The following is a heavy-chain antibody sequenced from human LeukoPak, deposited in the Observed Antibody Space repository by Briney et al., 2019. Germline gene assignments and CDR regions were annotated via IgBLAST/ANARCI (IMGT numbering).Heavy chain of an antibody. CDR3: ARLSWFDP. CDR2: IYYSGST. CDR1: GGSISSYY. Sequence: SETLSLTCTVSGGSISSYYWSWIRQPPGKGLEWIGDIYYSGSTNYNPSLKSRVTISVDTSKNQFSLKLSSVTAADTAVYYCARLSWFDPWGQGTLVTVSS. V-gene: IGHV4-59*01. J-gene: IGHJ5*02. D-gene: IGHD2/OR15-2a*01.